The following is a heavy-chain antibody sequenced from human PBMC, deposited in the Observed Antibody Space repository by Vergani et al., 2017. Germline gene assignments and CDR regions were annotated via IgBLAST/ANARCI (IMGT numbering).Heavy chain of an antibody. V-gene: IGHV3-15*01. CDR1: GFTFSNAW. CDR3: HTASTIFGVVIEQSDY. Sequence: EVQLVESGGGLVKPGGSLRLSCAASGFTFSNAWMSWVRQAPGKGLEWVGRIKSKTDGGTTDYAAPVKGRFTISRDDSKNTLYLQMNRLKTEDTAVYYCHTASTIFGVVIEQSDYWGEGTLVTVSS. J-gene: IGHJ4*02. D-gene: IGHD3-3*01. CDR2: IKSKTDGGTT.